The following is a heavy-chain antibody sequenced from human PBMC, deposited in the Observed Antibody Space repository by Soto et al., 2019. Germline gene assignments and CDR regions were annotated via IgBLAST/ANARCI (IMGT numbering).Heavy chain of an antibody. CDR2: ISGSGGST. D-gene: IGHD6-13*01. CDR1: GFTFSSYA. V-gene: IGHV3-23*01. CDR3: AKDLPDSGYSSSWYRDKRTTGYFQH. Sequence: EVQLLESGGGLVQPGGSLRLSCAASGFTFSSYAMSWVRQAPGKGLEWVSAISGSGGSTYYADSVKGRFTISRDNSKNTLYLQMNSLRAEDTAVYYCAKDLPDSGYSSSWYRDKRTTGYFQHWGQGTLVTVSS. J-gene: IGHJ1*01.